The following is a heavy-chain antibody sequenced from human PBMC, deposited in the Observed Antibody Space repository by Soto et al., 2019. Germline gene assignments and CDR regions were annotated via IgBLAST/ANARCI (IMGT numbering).Heavy chain of an antibody. J-gene: IGHJ4*02. CDR3: ARDHYYDILSGFDS. CDR1: GGSISSADYY. Sequence: QVQLQESGPGLVKPSQTLSLTCTVSGGSISSADYYWSWIRQSPGTGLEWIGYIYYSGSTYYNPPLKSRVTMSLDTSKNQFSLRLTSVTVADTAVYYCARDHYYDILSGFDSWGQGTLVTVSS. D-gene: IGHD3-9*01. CDR2: IYYSGST. V-gene: IGHV4-30-4*01.